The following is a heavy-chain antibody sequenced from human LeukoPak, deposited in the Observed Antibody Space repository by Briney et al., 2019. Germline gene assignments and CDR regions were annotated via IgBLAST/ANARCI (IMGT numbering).Heavy chain of an antibody. CDR3: ASHPRIGGISFDP. D-gene: IGHD1-20*01. CDR2: INHSGST. Sequence: SETLSLTCAVYGXSFSGYYWSWIRQPPGKGQEWIGEINHSGSTNYNPSLKSRVTISVDTSKNQFSLKLSSVTAADTAVYYCASHPRIGGISFDPWGQGTLVTVSS. CDR1: GXSFSGYY. V-gene: IGHV4-34*01. J-gene: IGHJ5*02.